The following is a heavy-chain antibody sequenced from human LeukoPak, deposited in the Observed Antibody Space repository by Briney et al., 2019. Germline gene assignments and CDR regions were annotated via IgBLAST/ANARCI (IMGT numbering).Heavy chain of an antibody. V-gene: IGHV3-7*03. J-gene: IGHJ3*02. Sequence: GGSLRLSCAVSGFSFSSYWMSWVRQAPGKGLEWVANIKEDGSEKHYVDSVKGRFTISRDNVKNALYLQMNSLRAEDTAVYYCARGSAGSAFDIWGQGTMVTVSS. CDR3: ARGSAGSAFDI. D-gene: IGHD1-26*01. CDR1: GFSFSSYW. CDR2: IKEDGSEK.